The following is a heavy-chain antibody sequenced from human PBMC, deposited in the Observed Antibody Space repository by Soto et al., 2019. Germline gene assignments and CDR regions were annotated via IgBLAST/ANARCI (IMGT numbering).Heavy chain of an antibody. CDR1: GFTFSSYG. V-gene: IGHV3-33*01. CDR2: IWYDGSNK. D-gene: IGHD3-10*01. CDR3: AREATMVRSLYYGMDV. Sequence: GGSLRLSCAASGFTFSSYGMHWVRQAPGKGLEWVAVIWYDGSNKYYADSVKGRFTISRDNSKNTLYLQMNSLRAEDTAVYYYAREATMVRSLYYGMDVWGQGTTVTVSS. J-gene: IGHJ6*02.